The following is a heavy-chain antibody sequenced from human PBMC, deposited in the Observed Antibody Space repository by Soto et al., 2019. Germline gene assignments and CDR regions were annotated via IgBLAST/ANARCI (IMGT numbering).Heavy chain of an antibody. CDR3: ARADNGTTWSFDY. CDR1: GYTFTGYY. D-gene: IGHD4-17*01. CDR2: INPNSGGS. Sequence: QVQLVQSGAEVKKPGASVKVSCKASGYTFTGYYMHWVRQAPGQGLEWMGWINPNSGGSNYAQKFQGWVTMTRDTSISTDYMELSRLRSDDTAVYYWARADNGTTWSFDYWGKGTLVTVSS. V-gene: IGHV1-2*04. J-gene: IGHJ4*02.